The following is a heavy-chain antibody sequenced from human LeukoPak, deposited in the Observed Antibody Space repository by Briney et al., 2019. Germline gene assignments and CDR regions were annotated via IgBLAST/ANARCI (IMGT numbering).Heavy chain of an antibody. CDR3: ARVDIAAAGTTDYYYMDV. V-gene: IGHV4-30-4*08. CDR1: GGSISSGDYY. CDR2: IYYSGST. Sequence: SETLSLTCTVSGGSISSGDYYWSWIRQPPGKGLEWIVYIYYSGSTYYNPSLKSRVTISVDTSKNQFSLKLSSVTAADTAVYYRARVDIAAAGTTDYYYMDVWGKGTTVTVSS. J-gene: IGHJ6*03. D-gene: IGHD6-13*01.